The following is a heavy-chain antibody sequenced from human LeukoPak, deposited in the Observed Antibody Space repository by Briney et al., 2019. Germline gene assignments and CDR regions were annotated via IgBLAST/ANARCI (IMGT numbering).Heavy chain of an antibody. D-gene: IGHD4-11*01. Sequence: SETLSLTCAVSGGSISRGGYSWSWIRQPPGKGLEWIGYIYHSGSTYYNPSLKSRVTISVDRPKNQFSLKLSSVTAADTAVYYCARAGLPPGKEFDPWGQGTLVTVSS. CDR2: IYHSGST. CDR1: GGSISRGGYS. V-gene: IGHV4-30-2*01. CDR3: ARAGLPPGKEFDP. J-gene: IGHJ5*02.